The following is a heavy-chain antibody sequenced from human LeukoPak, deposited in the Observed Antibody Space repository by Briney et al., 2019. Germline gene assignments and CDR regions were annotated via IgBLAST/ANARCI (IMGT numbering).Heavy chain of an antibody. V-gene: IGHV3-23*01. J-gene: IGHJ4*02. Sequence: GGSLRLSCGASGFIFRNYAMSWVRQAPGQGLDWVSAISDSGVTAYYADSVKGRFTISRDNSKSTLYLQMNSLRAEDTAVYYCANLNAPYWGNLDYWGQGTLVTVSS. CDR1: GFIFRNYA. D-gene: IGHD3-16*01. CDR3: ANLNAPYWGNLDY. CDR2: ISDSGVTA.